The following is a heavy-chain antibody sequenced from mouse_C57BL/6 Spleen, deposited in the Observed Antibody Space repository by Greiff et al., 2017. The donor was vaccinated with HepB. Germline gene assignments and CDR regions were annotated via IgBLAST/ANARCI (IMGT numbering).Heavy chain of an antibody. D-gene: IGHD2-4*01. J-gene: IGHJ2*01. CDR3: ARRGYDYDGYYFDY. CDR1: GYAFSSSW. V-gene: IGHV1-82*01. CDR2: IYPGDGDT. Sequence: VQLQQSGPELVKPGASVKISCKASGYAFSSSWMNWVKQRPGKGLEWIGRIYPGDGDTNYNGKFKGKATLTADKSSSTAYMQLSSLTSEDSAVYFCARRGYDYDGYYFDYWGQGTTLTVSS.